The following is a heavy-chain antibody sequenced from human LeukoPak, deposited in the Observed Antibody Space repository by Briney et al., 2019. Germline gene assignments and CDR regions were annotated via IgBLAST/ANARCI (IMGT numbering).Heavy chain of an antibody. Sequence: SGPTLVNPTQTLTLTFTFSGFSLRTRRVGVGWIRQPPGKALEWLPLIYWDDDKRYSPSLKSSLTITKDTSKNQVVLTMTNMDPVDTATYYCAHRLGSTFDYWGQGTLVTVSS. V-gene: IGHV2-5*02. CDR1: GFSLRTRRVG. J-gene: IGHJ4*02. D-gene: IGHD3-10*01. CDR2: IYWDDDK. CDR3: AHRLGSTFDY.